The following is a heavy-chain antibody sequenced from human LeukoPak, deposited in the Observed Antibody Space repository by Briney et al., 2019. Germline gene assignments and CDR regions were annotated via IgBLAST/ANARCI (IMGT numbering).Heavy chain of an antibody. CDR1: GFTFSSYA. V-gene: IGHV3-48*01. J-gene: IGHJ4*02. D-gene: IGHD3-3*01. CDR3: ARDPESGYHYFDY. Sequence: PGGSLRLSCAASGFTFSSYAMHWVRQAPGKGLEWVSYISSGSSTTYYADSVKGRFTISKDNAKNSLFLQMNSLRAEDTAVYYCARDPESGYHYFDYWGQGTLVTVS. CDR2: ISSGSSTT.